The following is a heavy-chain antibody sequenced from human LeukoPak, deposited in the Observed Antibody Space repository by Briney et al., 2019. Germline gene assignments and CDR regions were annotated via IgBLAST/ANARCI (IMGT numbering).Heavy chain of an antibody. J-gene: IGHJ4*02. D-gene: IGHD3-10*01. Sequence: SETLSLTCAVYGGSFSGYYWSWIRQPPGKGLEWIGEINHSGSTNYNPSLKSRVTISVDTSKNQFSLKLSSVTAADTAVYYCARGEYGSGSSFDYWGQGTLVTVSS. CDR3: ARGEYGSGSSFDY. CDR2: INHSGST. V-gene: IGHV4-34*01. CDR1: GGSFSGYY.